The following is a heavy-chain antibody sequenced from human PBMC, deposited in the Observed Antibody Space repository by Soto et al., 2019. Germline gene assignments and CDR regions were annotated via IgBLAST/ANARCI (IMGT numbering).Heavy chain of an antibody. D-gene: IGHD4-4*01. V-gene: IGHV1-69*01. CDR2: IIPIFGTA. CDR1: GGTFSSYA. Sequence: QVQLVQSGAEVKKPGSSVKVSCKASGGTFSSYAISWVRQAPGQGLEWMGGIIPIFGTANYAQKFQGRVTITADESTSTAYMELSSLRSEDTAVYYCVRVPSTVTPYYYYYGMDVWGQGTTVTVSS. CDR3: VRVPSTVTPYYYYYGMDV. J-gene: IGHJ6*02.